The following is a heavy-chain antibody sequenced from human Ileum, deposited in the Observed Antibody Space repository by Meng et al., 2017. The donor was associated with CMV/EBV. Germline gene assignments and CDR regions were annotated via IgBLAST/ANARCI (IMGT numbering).Heavy chain of an antibody. CDR3: ARGGAMVRGVADDAVDI. J-gene: IGHJ3*02. CDR2: IYHSGTA. D-gene: IGHD3-10*01. V-gene: IGHV4-4*01. Sequence: SIGSSNWWSWVRQSPGKGLEWIGEIYHSGTADYNPALKSRLIISVDKSKKQISLKLNSVTAADTAIYFCARGGAMVRGVADDAVDIWGPGTMVTVSS. CDR1: SIGSSNW.